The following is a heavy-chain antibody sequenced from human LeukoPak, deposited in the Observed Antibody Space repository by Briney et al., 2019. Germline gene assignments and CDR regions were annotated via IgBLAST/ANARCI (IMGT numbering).Heavy chain of an antibody. CDR2: INHSGST. V-gene: IGHV4-34*01. J-gene: IGHJ4*02. CDR1: GGSFSGYY. D-gene: IGHD4-17*01. CDR3: ARGKFYGDYFVPFDY. Sequence: SETLSLTCAVYGGSFSGYYWSWIRQPSGKGLEWIGEINHSGSTNYNPSLKSRVTISVDTSKNQFSLKLSSVTAADTAVYYCARGKFYGDYFVPFDYWGQGTLVTVSS.